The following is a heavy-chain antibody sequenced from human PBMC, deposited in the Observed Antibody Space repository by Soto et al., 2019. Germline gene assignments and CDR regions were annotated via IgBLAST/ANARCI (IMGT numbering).Heavy chain of an antibody. D-gene: IGHD6-19*01. CDR1: GFSFSSYA. J-gene: IGHJ5*02. CDR2: ISHDGINK. Sequence: QVRLVESGGGGVQPGRSLRLSCTASGFSFSSYAMYWFRQPPGKGLEWAAVISHDGINKHYADSVKGRVTVSRDNSNHSLDLQLNSLRGEDTAMYYCARDMYSSDYFVKWFEPWGQGTLVTVSS. CDR3: ARDMYSSDYFVKWFEP. V-gene: IGHV3-30-3*01.